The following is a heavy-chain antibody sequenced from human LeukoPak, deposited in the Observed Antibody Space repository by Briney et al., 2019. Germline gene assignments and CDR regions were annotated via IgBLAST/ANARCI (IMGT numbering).Heavy chain of an antibody. Sequence: GGSLRLSCAASGFTFSSYAMSWVRQAPGKGLEWVSAISGSGGSTYYADSVKSRFTISRDNSKNTLYLQMNSLRAEDTAVYYCAKDYEYGPWLVEEEYFDYWGQGTLVTVSS. D-gene: IGHD6-19*01. CDR3: AKDYEYGPWLVEEEYFDY. V-gene: IGHV3-23*01. CDR2: ISGSGGST. CDR1: GFTFSSYA. J-gene: IGHJ4*02.